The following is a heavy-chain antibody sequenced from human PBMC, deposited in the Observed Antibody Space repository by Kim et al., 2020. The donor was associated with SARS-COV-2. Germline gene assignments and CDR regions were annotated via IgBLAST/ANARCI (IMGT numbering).Heavy chain of an antibody. D-gene: IGHD6-13*01. J-gene: IGHJ4*02. Sequence: GGSLRLSCAASGFTFSSYGMHWVRQAPGKGLEWVAVISYDGSNKYYADSVKGRFTISRDNSKNTLYLQMNSLRAEDTAVYYCARDGIAGGVLIAAAVLGDWGQGTRVTVSS. CDR1: GFTFSSYG. V-gene: IGHV3-33*05. CDR3: ARDGIAGGVLIAAAVLGD. CDR2: ISYDGSNK.